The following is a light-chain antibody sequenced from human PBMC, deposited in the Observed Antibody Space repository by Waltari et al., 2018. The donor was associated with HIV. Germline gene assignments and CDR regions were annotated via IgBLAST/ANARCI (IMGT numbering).Light chain of an antibody. J-gene: IGKJ4*01. CDR3: QQYAASPLT. Sequence: EIVLTQSPGTLSLSPGERATLPCRASQSVRSASLAWYQQKPGQAPRPLIFGASSRAPGIPDRFSGSGAVTDFILTISRLEPEDCAVYYCQQYAASPLTFGGGTRVEIK. CDR1: QSVRSAS. V-gene: IGKV3-20*01. CDR2: GAS.